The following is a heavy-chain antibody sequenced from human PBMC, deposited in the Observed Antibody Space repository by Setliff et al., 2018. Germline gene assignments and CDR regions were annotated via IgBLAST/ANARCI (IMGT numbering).Heavy chain of an antibody. V-gene: IGHV3-15*01. J-gene: IGHJ4*02. CDR2: IKSKTDGGTT. CDR1: GFSFSNAW. D-gene: IGHD3-16*01. Sequence: GGSLRLSCAASGFSFSNAWMSWVRQAPGKGLEWVGRIKSKTDGGTTDYAAPVKGRFIISRDDSKDTLYLQMNSLKSEDTAVYYCARDGGEYWGQGTLVTVSS. CDR3: ARDGGEY.